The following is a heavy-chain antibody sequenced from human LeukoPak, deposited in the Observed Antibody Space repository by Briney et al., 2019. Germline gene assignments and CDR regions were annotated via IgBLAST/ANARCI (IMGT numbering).Heavy chain of an antibody. V-gene: IGHV3-74*01. J-gene: IGHJ4*02. CDR2: INSDGSST. CDR3: ASATVDTAVGIDY. CDR1: GFTFSSYW. D-gene: IGHD5-18*01. Sequence: GGSLRLSCAASGFTFSSYWMHWVRQAPGKGLVWVSRINSDGSSTSYADSVKGRFTISRDNAKNTLYLQMNSLRAEDTAVYYCASATVDTAVGIDYWGQGTLVTVSS.